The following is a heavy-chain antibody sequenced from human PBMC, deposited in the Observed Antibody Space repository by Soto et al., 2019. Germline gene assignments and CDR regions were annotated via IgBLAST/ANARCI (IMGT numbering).Heavy chain of an antibody. CDR3: ARLISGKGGYLDH. V-gene: IGHV5-51*01. Sequence: PGESLKISCQASGYSFNAYWIAWVRHMPGKGLEWMGMIYPDDSDSRYGPSFEGQVTISVDKSISTAYLQWRSLKASDTAMYYCARLISGKGGYLDHWGQGTLVTVSS. CDR2: IYPDDSDS. J-gene: IGHJ4*02. CDR1: GYSFNAYW. D-gene: IGHD1-1*01.